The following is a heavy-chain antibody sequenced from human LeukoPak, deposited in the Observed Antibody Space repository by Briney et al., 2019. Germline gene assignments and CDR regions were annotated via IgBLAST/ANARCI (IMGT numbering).Heavy chain of an antibody. CDR3: ARSYSSSSSYYYY. V-gene: IGHV5-51*01. CDR1: GYKFTSYC. J-gene: IGHJ4*02. D-gene: IGHD2-2*01. CDR2: IYPGDSDT. Sequence: GGSLRLSCKGSGYKFTSYCIGWVRQMPGKGLEWMGIIYPGDSDTRYSPSFQGQVTISADKSITTAHLQWSSLEASDTAMYYCARSYSSSSSYYYYWGQGTLVTVSS.